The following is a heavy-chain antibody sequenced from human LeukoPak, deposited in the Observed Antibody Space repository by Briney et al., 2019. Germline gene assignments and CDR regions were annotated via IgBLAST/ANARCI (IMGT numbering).Heavy chain of an antibody. CDR3: ARGTYSSSQVDY. V-gene: IGHV4-4*02. J-gene: IGHJ4*02. D-gene: IGHD6-6*01. CDR1: GGSISSSNW. CDR2: IYHSGST. Sequence: SETLSLTCAVSGGSISSSNWWSWVRQPPGKGLEWIGEIYHSGSTNYNPSLKSRVTISVDTSKNQFSLKLSSVTAADTAMYYCARGTYSSSQVDYWGQGTLVTVSS.